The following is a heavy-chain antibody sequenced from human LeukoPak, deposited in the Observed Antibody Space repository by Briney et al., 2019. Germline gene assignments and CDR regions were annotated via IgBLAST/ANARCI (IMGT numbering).Heavy chain of an antibody. J-gene: IGHJ4*02. Sequence: ASVKASCKAAGGTISNYVISWVRQAPGQGLEWMGGIIPIFTTANYAQKFQGRVTITADESTSTAYMELSSLRSEDTAVYYCATSPDSVTKGYWGQGTLVTVSS. CDR1: GGTISNYV. V-gene: IGHV1-69*13. CDR2: IIPIFTTA. CDR3: ATSPDSVTKGY. D-gene: IGHD4-17*01.